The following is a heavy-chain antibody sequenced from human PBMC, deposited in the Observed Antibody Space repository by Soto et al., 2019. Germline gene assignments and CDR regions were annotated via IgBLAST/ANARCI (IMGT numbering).Heavy chain of an antibody. D-gene: IGHD6-6*01. CDR3: AKSPSRAPYGMDV. J-gene: IGHJ6*02. Sequence: EVQLLEAGGGLVQPGGSLRLSCAASGFPFSMYAMTWVRQAPGKGREWGSAISGSVDSTCYADSVKGRFTISRDNSKKTGYLEMNSLRVEDTAVYHCAKSPSRAPYGMDVWGQGTTVTVSS. V-gene: IGHV3-23*01. CDR1: GFPFSMYA. CDR2: ISGSVDST.